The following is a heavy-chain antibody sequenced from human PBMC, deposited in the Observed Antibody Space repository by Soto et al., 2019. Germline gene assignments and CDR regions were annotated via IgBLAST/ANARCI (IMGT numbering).Heavy chain of an antibody. CDR3: ARSFGWYAIDQ. J-gene: IGHJ1*01. CDR2: IHHSGST. Sequence: QMQLQESGPGLVKPSETLSLTCAVSGSSISSEQSWSWVRQPPGKGLDWSGEIHHSGSTNNNTSLKSRVTMSVDTSKNQFSLMLSSVTAADTAVYCCARSFGWYAIDQWGQGTLVTVSS. D-gene: IGHD6-19*01. V-gene: IGHV4-4*01. CDR1: GSSISSEQS.